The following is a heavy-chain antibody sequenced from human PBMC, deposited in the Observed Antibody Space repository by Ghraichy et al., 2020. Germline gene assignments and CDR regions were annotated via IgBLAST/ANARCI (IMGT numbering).Heavy chain of an antibody. CDR1: GGSFRGYS. Sequence: SETLSLTCGVYGGSFRGYSWTWIRQPPEKGLEWIGEMNRSGGTNYNPSLKSRVTISVDTSKNQFSLKLRSVTAADTAVYFCSRATIRDFRDVWGQGTTFTVSS. CDR3: SRATIRDFRDV. J-gene: IGHJ6*02. D-gene: IGHD5-12*01. CDR2: MNRSGGT. V-gene: IGHV4-34*01.